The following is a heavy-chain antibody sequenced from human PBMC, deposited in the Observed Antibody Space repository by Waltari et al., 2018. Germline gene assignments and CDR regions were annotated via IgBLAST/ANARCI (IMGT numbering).Heavy chain of an antibody. CDR1: GGSLSGYF. V-gene: IGHV4-34*02. J-gene: IGHJ5*02. CDR3: AQGSSWYNP. Sequence: QLQLQQRGAGLLKPSETLSLTCSLHGGSLSGYFWNWIRQPPGKGLEWIGQINTGEYTTYNPSLKSRVTMSVDKSKNEFSLNLTSVTAADTAVYYCAQGSSWYNPWGQGTLVIVSS. CDR2: INTGEYT.